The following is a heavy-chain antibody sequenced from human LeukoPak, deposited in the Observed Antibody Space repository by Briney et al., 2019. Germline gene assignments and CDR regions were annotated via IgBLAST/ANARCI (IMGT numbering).Heavy chain of an antibody. J-gene: IGHJ4*02. CDR3: AREVSEGFDF. CDR1: RFTFSGYS. CDR2: FGTRSTSI. Sequence: GGSLRLSCTASRFTFSGYSMNWIRQAPGKGLEWVSSFGTRSTSIYHAGSVKGRFAISRDNAKNSLYLQMNSLRAEDTALYYCAREVSEGFDFWGQGTLVTVSS. V-gene: IGHV3-21*01. D-gene: IGHD3-22*01.